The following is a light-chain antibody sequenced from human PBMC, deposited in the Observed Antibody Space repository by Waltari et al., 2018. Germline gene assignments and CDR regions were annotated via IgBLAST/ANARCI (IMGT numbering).Light chain of an antibody. CDR3: SSYTSSSTPGV. V-gene: IGLV2-14*01. J-gene: IGLJ2*01. CDR2: EVS. Sequence: QSALTQPASVSGSPGQSITISCTGTSSDVGGYNYVSWYQQHPGKAPKLMIYEVSNRASGVANRCAGAKAGNPASLTISGLQAEDEADYYCSSYTSSSTPGVFGGGTKLTVL. CDR1: SSDVGGYNY.